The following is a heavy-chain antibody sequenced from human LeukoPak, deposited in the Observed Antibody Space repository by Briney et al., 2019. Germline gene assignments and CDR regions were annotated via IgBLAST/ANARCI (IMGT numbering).Heavy chain of an antibody. D-gene: IGHD3-10*01. CDR3: ASAVSSGSYYYY. J-gene: IGHJ4*02. V-gene: IGHV1-2*02. CDR1: GYTFTGYY. CDR2: INPNSGDT. Sequence: ASVKVSCKASGYTFTGYYMHWVRQAPGQGLEWMGRINPNSGDTNYAQKFQGRVTMTRDTSISTAYMELSRLRSDDTAVYYCASAVSSGSYYYYWGQGTLVTVSS.